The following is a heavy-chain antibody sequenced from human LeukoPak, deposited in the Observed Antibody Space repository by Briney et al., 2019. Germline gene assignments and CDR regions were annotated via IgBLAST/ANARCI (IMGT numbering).Heavy chain of an antibody. D-gene: IGHD5-18*01. V-gene: IGHV3-30-3*01. CDR2: ISYDGSNK. Sequence: PGGSLRLSCAASGFTFSSYAMHWVRQAPGKGLEWVAVISYDGSNKYYAESVKGRFTISRDNSKNTLYLQMNSLRAEDTAVYYCARDPATWIQLWFGWFDPWGQGTLVTVSS. J-gene: IGHJ5*02. CDR1: GFTFSSYA. CDR3: ARDPATWIQLWFGWFDP.